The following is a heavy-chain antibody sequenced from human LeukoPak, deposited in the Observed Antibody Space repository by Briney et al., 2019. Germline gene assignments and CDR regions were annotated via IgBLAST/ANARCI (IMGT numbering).Heavy chain of an antibody. J-gene: IGHJ4*02. CDR3: ARSLRGYSSSEFDY. CDR1: GYTFTSYD. D-gene: IGHD6-6*01. V-gene: IGHV1-8*03. CDR2: MNPNSGNT. Sequence: ASVKVSCKASGYTFTSYDINWVRQATGQGREWMGWMNPNSGNTGYAQKFQGRVTITRNTSISTAYMELSSLRSEDTAVYYCARSLRGYSSSEFDYWGQGTLVTVSS.